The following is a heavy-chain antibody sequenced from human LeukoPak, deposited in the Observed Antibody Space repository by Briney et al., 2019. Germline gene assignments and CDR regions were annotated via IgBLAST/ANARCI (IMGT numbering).Heavy chain of an antibody. D-gene: IGHD6-25*01. V-gene: IGHV3-7*01. Sequence: GGSLRLSCAASGFTFSHYWMTWVRQAPGKGLEWVANIKQDGSGKYYVDSVKGRFTISRDNAKNSLFLQMNSLRAEDTAVYYCARDVSGEHGIASRIHLDSWGQGTLVTVSS. CDR1: GFTFSHYW. CDR3: ARDVSGEHGIASRIHLDS. CDR2: IKQDGSGK. J-gene: IGHJ4*02.